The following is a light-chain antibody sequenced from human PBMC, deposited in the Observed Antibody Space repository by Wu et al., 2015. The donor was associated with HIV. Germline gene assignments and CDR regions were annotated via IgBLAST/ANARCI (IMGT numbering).Light chain of an antibody. J-gene: IGKJ2*01. CDR3: QQHYSSPYT. V-gene: IGKV3-20*01. Sequence: EIVLTQSPGTLSLSPGETATFSCRASQTVSSRNLAWYQQTPGQPPRLLIYGASSRATGIPDRFSGSGSGADFTLTISRLTTEDFAVYYCQQHYSSPYTFGQGTKLEIK. CDR1: QTVSSRN. CDR2: GAS.